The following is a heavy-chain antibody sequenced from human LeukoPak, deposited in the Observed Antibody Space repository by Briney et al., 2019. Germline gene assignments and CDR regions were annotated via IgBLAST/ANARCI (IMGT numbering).Heavy chain of an antibody. CDR3: ARDRAYAFDN. J-gene: IGHJ3*02. V-gene: IGHV3-66*01. Sequence: GGSLRLSCVASGILVSSNYMSWVRQAPGKGLEWVSFIDSTGSTYYADSVKGRFTISRDNSRNTLYLQMNSLRVEDTAVYYCARDRAYAFDNWGQGTMVTVSS. CDR1: GILVSSNY. D-gene: IGHD3-10*01. CDR2: IDSTGST.